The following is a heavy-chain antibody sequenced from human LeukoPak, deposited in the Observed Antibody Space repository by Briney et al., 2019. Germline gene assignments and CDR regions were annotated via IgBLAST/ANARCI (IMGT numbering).Heavy chain of an antibody. CDR3: ASDTYSSYDY. J-gene: IGHJ4*02. Sequence: PGGSLRLSCAASGFTFSSYSMNWVRHAPGKGLELVSSISSSSSYIYYADSVKGRFTISRDNAKNSLYLQMNSLRAEDTAVYYCASDTYSSYDYWGQGTLVTVSS. CDR2: ISSSSSYI. D-gene: IGHD6-6*01. CDR1: GFTFSSYS. V-gene: IGHV3-21*01.